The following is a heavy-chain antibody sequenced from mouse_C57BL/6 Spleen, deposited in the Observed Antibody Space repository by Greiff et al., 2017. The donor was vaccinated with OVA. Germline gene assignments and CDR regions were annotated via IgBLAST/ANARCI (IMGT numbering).Heavy chain of an antibody. D-gene: IGHD3-2*02. Sequence: QVQLQQSGAELMKPGASVKLSCKASGYTFTGYWIDWVKQRPGHGLEWIGEILPGSGSTNYNEKFKGKATLTADTSSNTAYMQLSSLTSEDSAIYYCARKSSSGRFDYWGQGTPVTVSA. CDR1: GYTFTGYW. CDR2: ILPGSGST. CDR3: ARKSSSGRFDY. V-gene: IGHV1-9*01. J-gene: IGHJ3*01.